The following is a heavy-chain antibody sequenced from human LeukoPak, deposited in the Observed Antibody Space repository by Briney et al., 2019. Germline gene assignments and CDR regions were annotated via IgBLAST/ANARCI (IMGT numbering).Heavy chain of an antibody. Sequence: SETLSLTCTVSGGSISSYYWSWIRQPAGKGLEWIGRIYTSGSTNYNPSLKSRVTMSVDTSKNQFSLKLGSVTAADTAVYYCARQGYSGYDSRGSFDYWGQGTLVTVSS. J-gene: IGHJ4*02. V-gene: IGHV4-4*07. CDR3: ARQGYSGYDSRGSFDY. CDR2: IYTSGST. D-gene: IGHD5-12*01. CDR1: GGSISSYY.